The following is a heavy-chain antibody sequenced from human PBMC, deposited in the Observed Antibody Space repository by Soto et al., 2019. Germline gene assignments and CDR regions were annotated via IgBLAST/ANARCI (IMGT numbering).Heavy chain of an antibody. CDR1: GFTFSSYA. CDR2: ISGSGGST. D-gene: IGHD3-16*01. V-gene: IGHV3-23*01. Sequence: GGSLILSCAASGFTFSSYAMSWVRQAPGKGLEWVSAISGSGGSTYYADSVKGRFTISRDNSKNTLYLEMNSLKMEDTAIYYCVTDLPNDIYPYDSWGPGTLVTVSS. CDR3: VTDLPNDIYPYDS. J-gene: IGHJ5*02.